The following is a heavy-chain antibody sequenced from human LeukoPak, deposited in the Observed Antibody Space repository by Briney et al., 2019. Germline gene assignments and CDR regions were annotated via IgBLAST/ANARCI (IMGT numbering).Heavy chain of an antibody. CDR3: ARHKRPARYSSGWYMDY. V-gene: IGHV4-39*01. D-gene: IGHD6-19*01. Sequence: SETLSLTCTVSGGSISSSSYYWGWIRQPPGKGLEWLACIYYSGSTYYNPSLKSRVTISVDTAKNQFSLKLSSVTAADTAVYYCARHKRPARYSSGWYMDYWGQGTLVTVSS. CDR1: GGSISSSSYY. J-gene: IGHJ4*02. CDR2: IYYSGST.